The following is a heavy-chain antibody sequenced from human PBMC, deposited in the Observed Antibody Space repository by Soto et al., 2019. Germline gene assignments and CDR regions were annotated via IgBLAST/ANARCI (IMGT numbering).Heavy chain of an antibody. Sequence: QVQLVQSGAEVKKPVSSVKVSCKASGYPFTSYGISWVRQAPGQGLEWMGWISAYNGNTNYAQKLQGRVTMTTDTSTSTAYMELRSLRSDDTAVYYCARDLGATPLGNWFDPWGQGTLVTVSS. V-gene: IGHV1-18*01. D-gene: IGHD1-26*01. CDR2: ISAYNGNT. J-gene: IGHJ5*02. CDR1: GYPFTSYG. CDR3: ARDLGATPLGNWFDP.